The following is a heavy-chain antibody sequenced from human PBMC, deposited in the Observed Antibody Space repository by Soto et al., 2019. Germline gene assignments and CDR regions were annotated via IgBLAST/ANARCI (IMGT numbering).Heavy chain of an antibody. CDR2: IYYSGST. Sequence: SETLSLTCTVSGGSISSYYWSWIRQPPGKGLEWIGYIYYSGSTNYNPSLKSRVTISVDTSKNQFSLKLSSVTAADTAVYYCARLRHYYGSGKGFDPWGQGTLVTVSS. CDR3: ARLRHYYGSGKGFDP. J-gene: IGHJ5*02. CDR1: GGSISSYY. V-gene: IGHV4-59*08. D-gene: IGHD3-10*01.